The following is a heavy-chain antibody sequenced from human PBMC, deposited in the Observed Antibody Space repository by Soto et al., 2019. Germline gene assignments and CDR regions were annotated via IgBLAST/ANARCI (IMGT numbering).Heavy chain of an antibody. V-gene: IGHV4-4*07. J-gene: IGHJ6*02. CDR2: IYTSGSN. Sequence: SETLSLTCTVSGGSISSYYWIWIRQPAGKGLEWIGRIYTSGSNNYNPSLKSRVTMSVDTSKNQFSLKLSSVTAADTAVYYCAREMRMNQGLLWFGETYYYYYGMDVWGQGTTVT. CDR1: GGSISSYY. D-gene: IGHD3-10*01. CDR3: AREMRMNQGLLWFGETYYYYYGMDV.